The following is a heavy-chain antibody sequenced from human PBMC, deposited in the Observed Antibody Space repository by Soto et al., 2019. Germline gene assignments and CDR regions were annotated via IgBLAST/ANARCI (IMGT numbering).Heavy chain of an antibody. CDR3: ARDKDGDEFQV. D-gene: IGHD4-17*01. Sequence: GGSLRLSCAASGFTFSSYSMNWVRQAPGKGLEWVSSISSSSSYIYYADSVKGRFTISRDNAKNSLYLQMNSLRAEDTAVYYCARDKDGDEFQVWGQGTLVTVSS. CDR1: GFTFSSYS. J-gene: IGHJ4*02. V-gene: IGHV3-21*01. CDR2: ISSSSSYI.